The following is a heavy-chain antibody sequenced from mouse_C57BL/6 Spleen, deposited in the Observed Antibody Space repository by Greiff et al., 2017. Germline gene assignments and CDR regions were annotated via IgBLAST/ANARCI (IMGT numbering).Heavy chain of an antibody. CDR3: TRSDGSSYVDLDY. J-gene: IGHJ2*01. V-gene: IGHV1-15*01. D-gene: IGHD1-1*01. Sequence: QVQLQQSGAELVRPGASVTLSCKASGYTFTDYEMHWVKQTPVHGLEWIGAIDPETGGTAYNQKFKGKAILTADKSSSTAYMELRSLTSEDSAVYYCTRSDGSSYVDLDYWGQGTTLTVSS. CDR2: IDPETGGT. CDR1: GYTFTDYE.